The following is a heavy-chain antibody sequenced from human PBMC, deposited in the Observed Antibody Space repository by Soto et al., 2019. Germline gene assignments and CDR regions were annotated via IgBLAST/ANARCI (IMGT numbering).Heavy chain of an antibody. CDR1: GFTFSTYS. CDR2: FTTSSSTI. J-gene: IGHJ6*02. CDR3: ARRAV. Sequence: EVQLVESGGGLVQPGGSRRLSCAASGFTFSTYSMNWVRQAQGKGLEWISYFTTSSSTIYYADSVKGRFTISRDNAKNSLYLQMNSLRVEDTAVYYCARRAVWGQGTTVTVS. V-gene: IGHV3-48*01.